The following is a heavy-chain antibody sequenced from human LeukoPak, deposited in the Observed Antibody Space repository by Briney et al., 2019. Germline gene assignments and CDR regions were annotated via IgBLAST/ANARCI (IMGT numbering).Heavy chain of an antibody. CDR1: GGSVSNYY. D-gene: IGHD3-10*01. CDR3: ARVATMVRGSNGMDV. CDR2: IYYSGST. Sequence: SETLSLTCTVSGGSVSNYYWTWIRQPPGKGLEWIGYIYYSGSTNYNPSLRSRATISVDTSKKQFSLNLSSVTAADTALYYCARVATMVRGSNGMDVWGKGTTVTVSS. V-gene: IGHV4-59*02. J-gene: IGHJ6*04.